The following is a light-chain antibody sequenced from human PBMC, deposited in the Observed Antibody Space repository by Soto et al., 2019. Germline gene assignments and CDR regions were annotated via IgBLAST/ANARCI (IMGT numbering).Light chain of an antibody. CDR1: EGVSID. J-gene: IGKJ5*01. Sequence: IAMSQYPATLSARPGESATVSGGASEGVSIDVAWYEQKPGQALVLVIDGATARATGIPAMFSGSGFGTEFTHSISSLESEDFAVYYCQQYNNWPTTTFGQVTRLEIK. CDR3: QQYNNWPTTT. V-gene: IGKV3-15*01. CDR2: GAT.